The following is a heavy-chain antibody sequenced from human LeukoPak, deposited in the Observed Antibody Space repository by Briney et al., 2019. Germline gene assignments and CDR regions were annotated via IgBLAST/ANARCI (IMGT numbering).Heavy chain of an antibody. CDR3: AAEGDYYDSSGYPPGSFDY. Sequence: ASVKVSCKASGFTFTSSAMQWVRQARGQRLEWIGWIVVGSGNTNYAQKFQERVTITRDMSTSTAYMELSSLRSEDTAVYYCAAEGDYYDSSGYPPGSFDYWGQGTLVTVSS. CDR2: IVVGSGNT. D-gene: IGHD3-22*01. J-gene: IGHJ4*02. V-gene: IGHV1-58*02. CDR1: GFTFTSSA.